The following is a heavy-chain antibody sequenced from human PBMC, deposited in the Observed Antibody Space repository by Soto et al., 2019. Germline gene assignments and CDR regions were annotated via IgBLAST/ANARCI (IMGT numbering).Heavy chain of an antibody. J-gene: IGHJ6*03. CDR2: IYHSGST. V-gene: IGHV4-4*02. CDR3: ASTIVVVVAATPGGYMDV. Sequence: QVQLQESGPGLVKPSGTLSLTCAVSSGSISSSNWWSWVRQPPGKGLEWIGEIYHSGSTNYNPSLKSRGTISVDKSKNQFSLKLSSVTAADTAVYYCASTIVVVVAATPGGYMDVWGKGTTVTVSS. CDR1: SGSISSSNW. D-gene: IGHD2-15*01.